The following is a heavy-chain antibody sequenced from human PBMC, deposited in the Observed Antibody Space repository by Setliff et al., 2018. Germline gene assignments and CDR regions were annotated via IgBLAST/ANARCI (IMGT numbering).Heavy chain of an antibody. D-gene: IGHD3-16*02. J-gene: IGHJ3*01. V-gene: IGHV1-3*01. Sequence: ASVKVSCKASGYIFTNYVIQWVRQAPGQGLEWMGWINVANGNTRYSQKLQGRVTLTTDTSTTTAYMELRSLRSDDTAVYYCARDPLYRENLSRVFDFWGQGTMVTVSS. CDR3: ARDPLYRENLSRVFDF. CDR1: GYIFTNYV. CDR2: INVANGNT.